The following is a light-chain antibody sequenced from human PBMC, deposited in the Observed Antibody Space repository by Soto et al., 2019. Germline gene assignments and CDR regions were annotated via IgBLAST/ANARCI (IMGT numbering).Light chain of an antibody. CDR1: QTISSGY. CDR2: GAS. V-gene: IGKV3-20*01. CDR3: QLYGNSRT. J-gene: IGKJ1*01. Sequence: EIVMTQSPATLSLSPGERATLSCRASQTISSGYLAWYQQKPGQAPRLLIYGASGRATGIPDRFSGRGSGTDFTLTISTLEPEDFAVYYCQLYGNSRTFGQGTKVDIK.